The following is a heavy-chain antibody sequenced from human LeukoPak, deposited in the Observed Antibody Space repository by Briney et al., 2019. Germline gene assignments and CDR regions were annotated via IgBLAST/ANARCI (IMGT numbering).Heavy chain of an antibody. CDR3: ARASRGYRNAFDI. Sequence: SETLSLTCTVSGGSISSHYWSWIRQPPGKGLEWIGEINHSGSTNYNPSLKSRVTISVDTSKNQFSLKLSSVTAADTAVYYCARASRGYRNAFDIWGQGTMVTVSS. CDR2: INHSGST. V-gene: IGHV4-34*01. CDR1: GGSISSHY. J-gene: IGHJ3*02. D-gene: IGHD6-25*01.